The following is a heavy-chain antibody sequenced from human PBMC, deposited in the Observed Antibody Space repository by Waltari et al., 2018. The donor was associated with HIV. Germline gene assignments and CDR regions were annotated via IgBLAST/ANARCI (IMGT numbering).Heavy chain of an antibody. CDR3: AREINMAAGNLGMDV. CDR1: GVSISRGGYY. D-gene: IGHD1-7*01. J-gene: IGHJ6*02. CDR2: MYDSGNT. Sequence: QVHLEESGPGLVKPSQTLSLSCTVSGVSISRGGYYWTWISQHPGKGLEWIAYMYDSGNTYSNPSLRSRVTISRDASKNQFSLKLFSVTAADTAVYYCAREINMAAGNLGMDVWGQGTTVTVSS. V-gene: IGHV4-31*03.